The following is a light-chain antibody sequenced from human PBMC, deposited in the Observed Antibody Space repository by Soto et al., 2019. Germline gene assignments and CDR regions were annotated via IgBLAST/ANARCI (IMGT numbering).Light chain of an antibody. CDR2: EVS. Sequence: QSALTQSPSASGSPGQSVTISCTGTSSDVGNYKYVSWYQQHPGKAHKLMIYEVSKRHSGVPDRFSGSKSGNTASLTVSGLEAEDEVDYYCSSYAGSNNWVFGGGTKVTVL. V-gene: IGLV2-8*01. CDR3: SSYAGSNNWV. J-gene: IGLJ3*02. CDR1: SSDVGNYKY.